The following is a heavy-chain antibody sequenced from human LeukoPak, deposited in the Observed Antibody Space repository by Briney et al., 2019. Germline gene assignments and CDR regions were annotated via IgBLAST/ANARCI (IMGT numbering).Heavy chain of an antibody. V-gene: IGHV4-31*02. CDR2: IYYSGST. CDR3: ASRVTGLGRVDY. CDR1: GFTFSSYAMH. J-gene: IGHJ4*02. D-gene: IGHD3-16*01. Sequence: LRLSCAASGFTFSSYAMHWVRQHPGKGLEWIGYIYYSGSTYYNPSFKSRVTISVDTSKNQFSLKMNSVTAADTAVYYCASRVTGLGRVDYWGQGTLVTVPS.